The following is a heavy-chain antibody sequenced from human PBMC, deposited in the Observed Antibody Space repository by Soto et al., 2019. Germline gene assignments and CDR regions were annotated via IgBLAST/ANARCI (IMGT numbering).Heavy chain of an antibody. V-gene: IGHV4-39*01. D-gene: IGHD6-19*01. J-gene: IGHJ4*02. CDR2: IYYSGST. Sequence: QLQLQESGPGLVKPSETLSLTCTVSGGSISSSSYYWGWIRQPPGKGLEWIGSIYYSGSTYYNPSLKSRVTISVDTSKNQFSLKLSSVTAADTAVYYCARLVEWLACGGKGGDWADYWGQGTLVTVSS. CDR1: GGSISSSSYY. CDR3: ARLVEWLACGGKGGDWADY.